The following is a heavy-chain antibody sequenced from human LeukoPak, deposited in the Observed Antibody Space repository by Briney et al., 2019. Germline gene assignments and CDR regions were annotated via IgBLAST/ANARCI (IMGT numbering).Heavy chain of an antibody. D-gene: IGHD3-22*01. V-gene: IGHV1-46*01. CDR1: GYTFTSYY. CDR3: ARGLKYYYDSSGL. Sequence: ASVKVSCKASGYTFTSYYMHWMRQAPGQGLEWVGMINPNGGGTSSAQKFQGRVTMTRNTSISTAYMELSSLRSEGTAVYYCARGLKYYYDSSGLWGQGTLVTVSS. CDR2: INPNGGGT. J-gene: IGHJ4*02.